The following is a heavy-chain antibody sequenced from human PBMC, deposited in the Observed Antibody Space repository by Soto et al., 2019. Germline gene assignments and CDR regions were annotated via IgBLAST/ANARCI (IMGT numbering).Heavy chain of an antibody. CDR3: AKNQGVELVPLATVDWFDP. CDR1: GFIFENFG. Sequence: GGSLRLSCAASGFIFENFGMSWVRQAPGKGLEWISSISGSGFKKYYADSVKGRFTISRDNSKSTVYLELNNLSAEDTAVYHCAKNQGVELVPLATVDWFDPWGQRSVVTVSS. J-gene: IGHJ5*02. V-gene: IGHV3-23*01. CDR2: ISGSGFKK. D-gene: IGHD1-26*01.